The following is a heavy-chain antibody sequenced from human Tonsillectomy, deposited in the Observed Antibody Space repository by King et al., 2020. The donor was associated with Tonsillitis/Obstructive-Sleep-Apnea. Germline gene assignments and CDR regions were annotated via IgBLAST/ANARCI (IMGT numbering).Heavy chain of an antibody. V-gene: IGHV4-34*01. CDR2: INHSGGT. CDR3: ARGAAAGPVDY. D-gene: IGHD6-13*01. J-gene: IGHJ4*02. CDR1: GGSFSDYY. Sequence: VQLQQWGAGLLKPSETLSLTCAVYGGSFSDYYWSWIRQPPGKGLEWIGEINHSGGTYYNPSLKSRVTISVDTSKNQFSLNLSSVTDADTAIYYCARGAAAGPVDYWGQGALVTVSS.